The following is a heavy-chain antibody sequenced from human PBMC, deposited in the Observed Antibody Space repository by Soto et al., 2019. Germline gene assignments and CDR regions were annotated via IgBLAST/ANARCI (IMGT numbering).Heavy chain of an antibody. Sequence: GASVKVSCKASGYTFIDHYVHWMRQAPGQGLEWMGWINPRNGNTHYAQKLQGRVTMTTDTSTSTAYMELRSLRSDDTAVYYCARVSHIVVVTASRDFDYWGQGTLVTVSS. CDR2: INPRNGNT. J-gene: IGHJ4*02. CDR3: ARVSHIVVVTASRDFDY. D-gene: IGHD2-21*02. V-gene: IGHV1-18*04. CDR1: GYTFIDHY.